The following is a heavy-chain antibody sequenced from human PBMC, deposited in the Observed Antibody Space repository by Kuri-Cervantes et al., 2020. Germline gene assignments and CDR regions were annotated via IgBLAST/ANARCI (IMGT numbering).Heavy chain of an antibody. CDR1: GGSISSGGYY. CDR2: IYYSGST. V-gene: IGHV4-31*03. D-gene: IGHD4-17*01. J-gene: IGHJ4*02. Sequence: LRLSCTVSGGSISSGGYYWSWIRQHPGKGLEWIGYIYYSGSTYYNPSLKSRVTISVDTSKNQFSLKLSSVTAADTAVYYCARGPYGDYPLDYWGQGTLVTVSS. CDR3: ARGPYGDYPLDY.